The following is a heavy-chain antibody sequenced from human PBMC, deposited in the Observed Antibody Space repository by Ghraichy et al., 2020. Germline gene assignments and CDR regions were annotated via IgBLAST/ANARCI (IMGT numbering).Heavy chain of an antibody. V-gene: IGHV4-59*01. J-gene: IGHJ5*02. Sequence: SETLSLTCTISGASITSSYWSWIRQPPGKGLEWIGYIHYSGSTNYNPSLKSRVIISVDTSKNKFSLNLSSVTAADTAVYYCARGGNNWFDPWGQGTLVTVSS. CDR2: IHYSGST. CDR3: ARGGNNWFDP. CDR1: GASITSSY.